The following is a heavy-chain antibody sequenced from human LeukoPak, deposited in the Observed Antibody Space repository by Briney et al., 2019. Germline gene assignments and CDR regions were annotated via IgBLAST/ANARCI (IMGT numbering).Heavy chain of an antibody. CDR1: GFSFSSYA. D-gene: IGHD6-13*01. Sequence: GGSLRLSCAASGFSFSSYAMAWVRQAPGKGLEWVSGIGASGDTTYYADSVKGRVTISRDNSKNTLYLQMNSLKAEDTAVYYCAKVFITAANHDAFDMWGQGTMVTVSS. V-gene: IGHV3-23*01. CDR2: IGASGDTT. J-gene: IGHJ3*02. CDR3: AKVFITAANHDAFDM.